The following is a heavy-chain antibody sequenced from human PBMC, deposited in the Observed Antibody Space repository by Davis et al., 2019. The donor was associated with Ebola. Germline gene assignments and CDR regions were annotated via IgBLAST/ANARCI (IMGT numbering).Heavy chain of an antibody. CDR2: INPNSGNI. CDR3: ARAVAGSGWQGNGMDV. J-gene: IGHJ6*02. CDR1: GYTFTRND. V-gene: IGHV1-8*01. D-gene: IGHD6-19*01. Sequence: ASVKVSCKASGYTFTRNDINWVRQATGQGLEWMGWINPNSGNIGYAQKFQGRVTISRNTSIGTAYMELSRLRSDDTAVYYCARAVAGSGWQGNGMDVWGQGTTVTVSS.